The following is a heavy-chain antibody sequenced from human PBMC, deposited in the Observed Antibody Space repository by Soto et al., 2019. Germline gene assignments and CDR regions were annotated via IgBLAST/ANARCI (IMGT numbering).Heavy chain of an antibody. Sequence: NPSETLSLTCAVYGGSFSGYYWSWIRQPPGKGLEWIGEINHSGSTNYNPSLKSRVTISVDTSKNQFSLKLSSVTAADTAVYYCARGGMITFGGVIVLFDYWGQGTLVTVSS. V-gene: IGHV4-34*01. CDR2: INHSGST. CDR1: GGSFSGYY. J-gene: IGHJ4*02. D-gene: IGHD3-16*02. CDR3: ARGGMITFGGVIVLFDY.